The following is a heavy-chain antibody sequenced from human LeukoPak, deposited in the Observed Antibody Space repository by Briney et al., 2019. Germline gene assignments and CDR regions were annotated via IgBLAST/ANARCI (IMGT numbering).Heavy chain of an antibody. J-gene: IGHJ4*02. CDR3: AKQMSTVTFTPFDY. D-gene: IGHD3-16*01. Sequence: GGSLRLSCAASGFTLRSHAMSWVRQAPGKGLEWVSAISGSGGSTDYVDSVKGRFTISSDNSKNTLYLQMNSLRADDTAVYYCAKQMSTVTFTPFDYWGQGTLVTVSS. V-gene: IGHV3-23*01. CDR2: ISGSGGST. CDR1: GFTLRSHA.